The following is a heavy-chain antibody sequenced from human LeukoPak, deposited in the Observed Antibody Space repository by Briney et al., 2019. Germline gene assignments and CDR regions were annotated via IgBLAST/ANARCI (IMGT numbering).Heavy chain of an antibody. CDR3: ASSHSILGCSYGYVL. D-gene: IGHD5-18*01. CDR1: GGSFSGYY. V-gene: IGHV4-34*01. J-gene: IGHJ4*02. CDR2: INHSGST. Sequence: SETLSLTCAVYGGSFSGYYWSWIRQPPGKGLEWIGEINHSGSTNYNPSLKSRVTISVDTSKNQFSLKLSSVTAADTAVYYCASSHSILGCSYGYVLWGQGTLVTVSS.